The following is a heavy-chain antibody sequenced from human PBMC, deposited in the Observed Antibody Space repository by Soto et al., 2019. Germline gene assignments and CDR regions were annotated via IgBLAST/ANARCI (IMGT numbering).Heavy chain of an antibody. CDR2: INTYNGNT. CDR3: ARGVGSGTYDNQYNWFDP. V-gene: IGHV1-18*01. J-gene: IGHJ5*02. CDR1: GYTFTNYG. Sequence: QVQLVQSGAEVKKPGASVKVSCKASGYTFTNYGISWVRQAPGQGLEWMGWINTYNGNTNHAQKLQGRVTMTTDTSTSTAYMELRSLRSDDTAVYYCARGVGSGTYDNQYNWFDPWGQGTLVTVSS. D-gene: IGHD3-10*01.